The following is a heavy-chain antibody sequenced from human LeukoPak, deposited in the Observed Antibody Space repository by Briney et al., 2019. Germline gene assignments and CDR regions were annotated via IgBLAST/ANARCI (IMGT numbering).Heavy chain of an antibody. Sequence: ASVKVSCKVSGYTLTELSMHWVRQAPGKGLEWMGGFDPEDGETIYAQKFQGRVTMTEDTSTDTAYMELSSLRSEDTAVYYCATISYEGYYWVYWGQGTLVTVSS. V-gene: IGHV1-24*01. CDR2: FDPEDGET. J-gene: IGHJ4*02. D-gene: IGHD1-20*01. CDR1: GYTLTELS. CDR3: ATISYEGYYWVY.